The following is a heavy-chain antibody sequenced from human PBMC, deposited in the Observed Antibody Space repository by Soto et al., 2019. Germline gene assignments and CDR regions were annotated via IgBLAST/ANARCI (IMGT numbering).Heavy chain of an antibody. Sequence: EVQLLESGGGLVQPGGSLRLSCAASGFTFNNYAMNWVRQAPGKGLEWVSGISGSGGYTYYADSMKGRFTISRDNSKNILYLQMISLGAEDTAIYYCAAGADRGGYYHGLLDYWGQGTLVTVSS. D-gene: IGHD3-22*01. J-gene: IGHJ4*02. CDR1: GFTFNNYA. V-gene: IGHV3-23*01. CDR3: AAGADRGGYYHGLLDY. CDR2: ISGSGGYT.